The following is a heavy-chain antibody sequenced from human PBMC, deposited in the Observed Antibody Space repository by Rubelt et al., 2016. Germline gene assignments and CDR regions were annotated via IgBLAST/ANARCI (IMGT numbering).Heavy chain of an antibody. CDR2: ISAYNGNT. V-gene: IGHV1-18*01. D-gene: IGHD1-7*01. CDR1: GYTFTSYG. CDR3: ARDLPPFRRYNWNFPLDY. J-gene: IGHJ4*02. Sequence: QVQLVQSGAEVKKPGASVKVSCKASGYTFTSYGISWVRQAPGQGLEWMGWISAYNGNTNYAQKVQGRATMPTATSTGTAYMELRSRRSDDTAVYYCARDLPPFRRYNWNFPLDYWGQGTLVTVSS.